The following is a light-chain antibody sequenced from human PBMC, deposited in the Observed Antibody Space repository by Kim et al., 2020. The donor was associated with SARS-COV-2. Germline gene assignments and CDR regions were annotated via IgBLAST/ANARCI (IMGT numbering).Light chain of an antibody. CDR3: GTWDSSLSAGV. V-gene: IGLV1-51*01. CDR1: SSNIGNNY. CDR2: DNN. Sequence: GQKLTSTGSGSSSNIGNNYVSWYQQLPGTAPKLLIYDNNKRPSGIPDRFSGSKSGTSATLGITGLQTGDEADYYCGTWDSSLSAGVFGTGTKVTVL. J-gene: IGLJ1*01.